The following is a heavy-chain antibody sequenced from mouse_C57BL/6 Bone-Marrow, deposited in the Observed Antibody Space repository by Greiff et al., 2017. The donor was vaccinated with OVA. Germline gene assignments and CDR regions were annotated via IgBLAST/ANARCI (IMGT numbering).Heavy chain of an antibody. CDR1: GFTFSSYG. CDR2: ISSGGSYT. Sequence: VQLKESGGDLVKPGGSLKLSCAASGFTFSSYGMSWVRQTPDKRLQWVATISSGGSYTYYPDSVKGRFTISRDNAKNTLYLQMSSLKSEDTAMYYCARDHYGSPYFDYWGQGTTLTVSS. D-gene: IGHD1-1*01. CDR3: ARDHYGSPYFDY. J-gene: IGHJ2*01. V-gene: IGHV5-6*01.